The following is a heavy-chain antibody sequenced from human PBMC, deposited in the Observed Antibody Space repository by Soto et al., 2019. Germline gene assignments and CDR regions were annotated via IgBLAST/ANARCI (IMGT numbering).Heavy chain of an antibody. CDR1: GFTFDDYA. CDR2: ISWNSGSI. CDR3: AKDRRGATIFGVVPWFDP. Sequence: GGSLRLSCAASGFTFDDYAMHWVRQAPGKGLEWVSGISWNSGSIGYADSVKGRFTISRDNAKNSLYLQMNSLRAEDTALYYCAKDRRGATIFGVVPWFDPWGQGTLVTVSS. J-gene: IGHJ5*02. D-gene: IGHD3-3*01. V-gene: IGHV3-9*01.